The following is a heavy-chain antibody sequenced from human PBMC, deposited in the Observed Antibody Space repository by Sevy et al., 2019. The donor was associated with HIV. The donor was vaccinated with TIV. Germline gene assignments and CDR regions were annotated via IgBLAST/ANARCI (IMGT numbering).Heavy chain of an antibody. CDR3: AKGLGMVQGALLSDDT. CDR2: IRFDGTTK. D-gene: IGHD3-10*01. CDR1: EFTFSRYG. Sequence: GGSLRLSCAASEFTFSRYGMHWVRQAPGKGLDWVAFIRFDGTTKYYGDSVKGRFSISRDNSKNTLYLQMNSLRAEDTAVYYCAKGLGMVQGALLSDDTWGQGTMVTVSS. V-gene: IGHV3-30*02. J-gene: IGHJ3*02.